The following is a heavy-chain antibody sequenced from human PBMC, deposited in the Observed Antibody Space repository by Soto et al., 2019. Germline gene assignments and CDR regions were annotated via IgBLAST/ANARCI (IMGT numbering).Heavy chain of an antibody. V-gene: IGHV4-4*02. D-gene: IGHD3-22*01. Sequence: QVELQESGPGLVKPSGTLSLTCAVFGNSISTTNWRSWVRQSPGKGLEWIGEIYHSGSSNYNPSLKSRVTISLDKSKNQFYLKVTSVTAADTAVYYCARDVGFHYDGSPSGQFDFWGQGTLVIVSS. J-gene: IGHJ4*02. CDR1: GNSISTTNW. CDR3: ARDVGFHYDGSPSGQFDF. CDR2: IYHSGSS.